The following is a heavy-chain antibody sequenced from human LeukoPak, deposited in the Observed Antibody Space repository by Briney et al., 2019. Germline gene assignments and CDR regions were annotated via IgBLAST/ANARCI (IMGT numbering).Heavy chain of an antibody. CDR1: GFTFNTYG. J-gene: IGHJ4*02. Sequence: GGSLRLSCAASGFTFNTYGMSWVRQAPGKGLEWVSGISGSGGATYYADSVKGRFTISRDDPHNTLYLQMNSLRAEDTAVYFCARGGVGYYGSGTYYLMYYFDYWGQGALVTVPS. V-gene: IGHV3-23*01. CDR2: ISGSGGAT. CDR3: ARGGVGYYGSGTYYLMYYFDY. D-gene: IGHD3-10*01.